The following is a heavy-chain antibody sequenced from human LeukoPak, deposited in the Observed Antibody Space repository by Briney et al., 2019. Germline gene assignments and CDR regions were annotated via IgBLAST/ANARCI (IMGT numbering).Heavy chain of an antibody. CDR1: GFTFSSYA. Sequence: GGSLRLSCAASGFTFSSYAKHWVRGARGEGVEWVAVISYDGRNKYYADSVRGRFTISRDNPKNTLYLQMNSLRAEDTDGYYCARGPPTGSSGYYYRLPMWYFDLWGRGTLGTVSS. V-gene: IGHV3-30*04. J-gene: IGHJ2*01. CDR3: ARGPPTGSSGYYYRLPMWYFDL. CDR2: ISYDGRNK. D-gene: IGHD3-22*01.